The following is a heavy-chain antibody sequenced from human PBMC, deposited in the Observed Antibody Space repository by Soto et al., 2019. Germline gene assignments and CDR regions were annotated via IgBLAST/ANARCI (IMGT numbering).Heavy chain of an antibody. J-gene: IGHJ4*02. V-gene: IGHV2-5*02. CDR2: IYWDDDK. CDR3: AKEPVVQGSGWYADY. Sequence: SGPTLVNPTQTLTLTCTFSGFSLSTSGVGVGWIRQPPGKALEWLALIYWDDDKRYSPSLKSRLTITKDTSKNQVVLTMTNMDPVDTAIYYCAKEPVVQGSGWYADYWGQGTQVTVSS. D-gene: IGHD6-19*01. CDR1: GFSLSTSGVG.